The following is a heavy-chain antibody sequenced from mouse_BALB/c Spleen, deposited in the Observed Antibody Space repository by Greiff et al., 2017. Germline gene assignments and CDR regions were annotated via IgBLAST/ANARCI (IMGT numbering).Heavy chain of an antibody. Sequence: EVQLVESGGGLVKLGGSLKLSCAASGFTFSSYYMSWVRQTPEKRLELVAAINSNGGSTYYADTVKGRFTISRDNPKNTLFLQMTSLRSEDTAMYYCARGEGSSYAMDYWGQGTSVTVSS. CDR3: ARGEGSSYAMDY. D-gene: IGHD1-1*01. CDR1: GFTFSSYY. CDR2: INSNGGST. J-gene: IGHJ4*01. V-gene: IGHV5-6-2*01.